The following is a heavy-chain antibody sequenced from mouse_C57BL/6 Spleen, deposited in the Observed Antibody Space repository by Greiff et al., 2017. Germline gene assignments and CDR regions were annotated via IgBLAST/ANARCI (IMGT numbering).Heavy chain of an antibody. J-gene: IGHJ2*01. CDR1: GFTFSDYG. D-gene: IGHD1-1*01. CDR2: ISSGSSTI. Sequence: EVQVVESGGGLVKPGGSLKLSCAASGFTFSDYGMHWVRQAPEQGLELVAYISSGSSTIYSAATVKGRFTISRDNAKNTLFLQMTSLRSEDTAMYYCVLVVAEGYYFDYWGQGTTLTVSS. CDR3: VLVVAEGYYFDY. V-gene: IGHV5-17*01.